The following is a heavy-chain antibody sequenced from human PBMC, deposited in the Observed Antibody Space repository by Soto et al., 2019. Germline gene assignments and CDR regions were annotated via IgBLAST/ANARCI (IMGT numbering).Heavy chain of an antibody. CDR1: GGSFSGYY. D-gene: IGHD2-2*01. CDR3: ARGRGCSSTSCYRRELYYFDY. J-gene: IGHJ4*02. Sequence: QVQLQQWGAGLLKPSETLSLTCAVYGGSFSGYYWSWIRQPPGKGLEWIGEINHSGSTKYNPSLKSRVTISVDTSKNQFSLKLSSVTAEDTAVYYCARGRGCSSTSCYRRELYYFDYWGQGTLVTVSS. V-gene: IGHV4-34*01. CDR2: INHSGST.